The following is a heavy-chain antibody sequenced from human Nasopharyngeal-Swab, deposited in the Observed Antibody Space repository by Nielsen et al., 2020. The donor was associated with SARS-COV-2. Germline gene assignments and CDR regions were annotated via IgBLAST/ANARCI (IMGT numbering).Heavy chain of an antibody. J-gene: IGHJ3*02. D-gene: IGHD3-3*01. V-gene: IGHV3-11*06. CDR1: GFTFSDYY. CDR2: ISSSSSYT. CDR3: ARDRLRQGYDFWSGYYPDAFDI. Sequence: GGSLRLSCAASGFTFSDYYMSWIRQAPGKGLEWVSYISSSSSYTNYADSVKGRFTISRDNAKNSLYLQMNSLRAEDTAVYYCARDRLRQGYDFWSGYYPDAFDIWGQGTMVTVS.